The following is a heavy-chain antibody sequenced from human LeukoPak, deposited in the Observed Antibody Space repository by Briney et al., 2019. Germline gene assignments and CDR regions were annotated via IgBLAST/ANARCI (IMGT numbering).Heavy chain of an antibody. CDR2: ISWNSGSI. CDR1: GFTFDDYA. Sequence: PGGSLRLYCAASGFTFDDYAMHWVRQAPGKGLEWVSGISWNSGSIGYADSVKVRFTISRDNAKNFLYLQMNSLRAEDTALYYCAKPPLLEGPHGGDPFDIWGQGTMVTVSS. D-gene: IGHD3-3*01. V-gene: IGHV3-9*01. CDR3: AKPPLLEGPHGGDPFDI. J-gene: IGHJ3*02.